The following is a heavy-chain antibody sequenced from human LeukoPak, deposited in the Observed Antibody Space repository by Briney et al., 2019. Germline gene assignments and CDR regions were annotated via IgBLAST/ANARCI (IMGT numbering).Heavy chain of an antibody. J-gene: IGHJ4*02. CDR3: ARDYGGSSPFDY. V-gene: IGHV3-48*03. D-gene: IGHD4-23*01. Sequence: GGSLRLSCAASGFTFSSYEMHWVRQAPGKGLEWVSYISSSGSTIYYADSVKGRFTISRDNAKNSLYLQMNGLRAEDTAFYYCARDYGGSSPFDYWGQGTLVTVSS. CDR2: ISSSGSTI. CDR1: GFTFSSYE.